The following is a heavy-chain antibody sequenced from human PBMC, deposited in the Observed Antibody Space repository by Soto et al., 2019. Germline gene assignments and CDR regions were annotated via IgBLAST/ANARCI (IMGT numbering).Heavy chain of an antibody. D-gene: IGHD3-3*01. V-gene: IGHV4-4*07. J-gene: IGHJ5*02. CDR2: IYSSGST. Sequence: PSETLSLTCTVTGGAISGYYWTWIRQSDGEGLEWIGRIYSSGSTNYNPSLKSRVTISLDTSMNYFSPRLSSVTAADTAVYYCARGQRFSDWFDPWGQGTLVTVS. CDR3: ARGQRFSDWFDP. CDR1: GGAISGYY.